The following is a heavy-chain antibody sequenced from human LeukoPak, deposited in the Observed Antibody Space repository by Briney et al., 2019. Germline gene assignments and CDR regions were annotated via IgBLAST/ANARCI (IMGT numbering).Heavy chain of an antibody. CDR2: IYYTGST. J-gene: IGHJ4*02. D-gene: IGHD6-13*01. CDR3: ARQSYSSSWGSYYFDY. CDR1: GGSISSYY. Sequence: SETLSLTCTVSGGSISSYYWSWIRQPPGKGLEWIGYIYYTGSTNYNPSLESRVTISVDTSNNQFSLKLSSVTAADTAVYYCARQSYSSSWGSYYFDYWGQGTLVTVSS. V-gene: IGHV4-59*08.